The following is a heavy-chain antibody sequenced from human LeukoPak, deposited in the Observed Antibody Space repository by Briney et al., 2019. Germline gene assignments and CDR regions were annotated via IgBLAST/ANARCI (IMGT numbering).Heavy chain of an antibody. Sequence: GGSLRLSCAASGFTFSSYAMHWVRQAPGRGLEWVAVISYDGSNKYYADSLKGRFTISRDTSKNTLYLQMNSLRAEDTAVYYCGGDRGNSPAYYFDYWGQGTLVTVSS. V-gene: IGHV3-30-3*01. CDR1: GFTFSSYA. J-gene: IGHJ4*02. CDR2: ISYDGSNK. D-gene: IGHD2/OR15-2a*01. CDR3: GGDRGNSPAYYFDY.